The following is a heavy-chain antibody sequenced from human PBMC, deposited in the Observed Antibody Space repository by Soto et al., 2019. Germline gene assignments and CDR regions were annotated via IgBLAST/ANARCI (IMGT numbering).Heavy chain of an antibody. CDR1: GASISGFY. V-gene: IGHV4-4*07. D-gene: IGHD1-1*01. J-gene: IGHJ5*02. Sequence: KPSETLSLTCTVSGASISGFYWSWIRKSAGKGLEWIGRIYATGTTDYNPSLKSRVMMSVDTSKKQFSLKLRSVTAADTAVYYCVRDGTKTLRDWFDPWGQGISAPVSS. CDR3: VRDGTKTLRDWFDP. CDR2: IYATGTT.